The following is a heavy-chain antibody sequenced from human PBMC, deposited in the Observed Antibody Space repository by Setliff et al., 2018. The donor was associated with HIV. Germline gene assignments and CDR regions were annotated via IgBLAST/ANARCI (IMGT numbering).Heavy chain of an antibody. D-gene: IGHD5-18*01. V-gene: IGHV4-59*11. Sequence: SETLSLTCTVSGGSISSHYWSWIRLPPGKGLEWIGTIYYNGNTNYNPSLKSRVAISVDTSKNLFSLKLRSVTAADTAVFYCARVKYSYAQGFYYGMDVWGQGTTVTVSS. CDR2: IYYNGNT. J-gene: IGHJ6*02. CDR1: GGSISSHY. CDR3: ARVKYSYAQGFYYGMDV.